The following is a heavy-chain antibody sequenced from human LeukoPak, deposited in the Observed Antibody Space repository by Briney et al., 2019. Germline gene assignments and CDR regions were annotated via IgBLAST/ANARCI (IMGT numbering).Heavy chain of an antibody. J-gene: IGHJ4*02. V-gene: IGHV5-51*01. D-gene: IGHD3-10*01. CDR1: GYPFTTSW. Sequence: GESLKISCRTSGYPFTTSWIGWVRQIPGKGLELMGIIYHGDSETRYSPSFQGQVTFSVDTSTTTAYLQWSSLKASDTAIYYCARHRERTMARPAFDSWGQGTLVTVPS. CDR3: ARHRERTMARPAFDS. CDR2: IYHGDSET.